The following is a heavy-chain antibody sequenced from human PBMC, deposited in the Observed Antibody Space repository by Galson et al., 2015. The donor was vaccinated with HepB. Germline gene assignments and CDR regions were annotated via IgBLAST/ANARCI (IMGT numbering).Heavy chain of an antibody. V-gene: IGHV1-18*01. J-gene: IGHJ4*02. CDR1: GYTFTSYG. D-gene: IGHD6-19*01. CDR3: ARDVDRWVAGTAGY. Sequence: SVKVSCKASGYTFTSYGISWVRQAPGQGLEWMGWISAYNGNTNYAQKLQGRVTMTTDTSTSTAYMELRSLRSDDTAVYYCARDVDRWVAGTAGYWGQGTLVTVSS. CDR2: ISAYNGNT.